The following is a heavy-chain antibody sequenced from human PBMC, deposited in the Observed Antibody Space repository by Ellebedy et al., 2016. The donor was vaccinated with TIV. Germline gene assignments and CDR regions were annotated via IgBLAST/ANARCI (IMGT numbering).Heavy chain of an antibody. CDR2: ISSSSSTI. V-gene: IGHV3-48*01. D-gene: IGHD5-24*01. CDR3: ASQIKSSAFDY. Sequence: GESPKISCAASGFTFSGYSMNWVRQAPGKGLEWVSYISSSSSTIFYADSVKGRFTISRDNAKRSLYLQLNSLRAEDTAVYYCASQIKSSAFDYWGQGTLVTVSS. J-gene: IGHJ4*02. CDR1: GFTFSGYS.